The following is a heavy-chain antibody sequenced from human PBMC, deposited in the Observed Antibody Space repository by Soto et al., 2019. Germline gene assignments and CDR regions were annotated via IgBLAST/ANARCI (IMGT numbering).Heavy chain of an antibody. J-gene: IGHJ5*02. CDR3: ATASYYYGSGRTYNWFDP. Sequence: ASVKVSCKVSGYTLTELSMHWVRQAPGKGLEWMGGFDPEDGETIYAQKFQGRVTMTEDTSTDTAYMELSSLRSEDTAVYYCATASYYYGSGRTYNWFDPWGQGTLVTVSS. CDR2: FDPEDGET. CDR1: GYTLTELS. V-gene: IGHV1-24*01. D-gene: IGHD3-10*01.